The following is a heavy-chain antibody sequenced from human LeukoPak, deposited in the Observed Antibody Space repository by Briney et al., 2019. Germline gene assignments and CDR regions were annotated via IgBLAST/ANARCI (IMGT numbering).Heavy chain of an antibody. J-gene: IGHJ3*02. D-gene: IGHD1-1*01. V-gene: IGHV1-2*02. CDR3: ARIPPLDTGMPRDI. CDR1: GYTFTGYF. CDR2: INPNSGGT. Sequence: ASVKVSCKASGYTFTGYFIHWVRQAPGQGLEWMGWINPNSGGTNYAQNFQGRVTMTRDTSISTAYMELISLRSGDTAVYYCARIPPLDTGMPRDIWGQGTMVTVSS.